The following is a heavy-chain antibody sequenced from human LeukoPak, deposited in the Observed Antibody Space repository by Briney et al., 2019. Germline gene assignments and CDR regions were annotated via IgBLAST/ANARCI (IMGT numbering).Heavy chain of an antibody. CDR2: IYDSGST. Sequence: SETLSLTCTVSGGSIRSSYYYWGWTRQPPGRGREWILSIYDSGSTYYNPSFKSRSTISVDTSKNQFSLKLNSVNAADTAVYYCARHYGPWGQGTLVTVSS. J-gene: IGHJ5*02. D-gene: IGHD3-10*01. CDR1: GGSIRSSYYY. V-gene: IGHV4-39*01. CDR3: ARHYGP.